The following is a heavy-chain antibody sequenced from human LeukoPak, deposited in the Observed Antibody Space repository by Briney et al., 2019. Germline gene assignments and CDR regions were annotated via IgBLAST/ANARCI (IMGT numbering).Heavy chain of an antibody. CDR2: INPNSGGT. V-gene: IGHV1-2*06. CDR3: ASGYSSSSGFDY. Sequence: ASVKVSCKASGYTFTGSYMDWVRQAPGQGLEGMGRINPNSGGTNYVQKFQGRVTMTRDTSITTAYMELSRLRSDDTAVYYCASGYSSSSGFDYWGQGTLVTVSS. J-gene: IGHJ4*02. CDR1: GYTFTGSY. D-gene: IGHD6-6*01.